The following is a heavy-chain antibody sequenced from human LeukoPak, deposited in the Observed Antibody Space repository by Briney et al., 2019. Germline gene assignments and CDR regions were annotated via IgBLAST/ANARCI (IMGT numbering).Heavy chain of an antibody. Sequence: PSQTLFLTCTVSGGSISSCGYYWSWIRQHPGKGLEWIGYIYYSGSTYYNPSLKSRVTISVDTSKNQFSLKLSSVTAADTAVYYCASFLMVRGVIIMDYWGQGTLVTVSS. CDR2: IYYSGST. D-gene: IGHD3-10*01. V-gene: IGHV4-31*03. CDR3: ASFLMVRGVIIMDY. J-gene: IGHJ4*02. CDR1: GGSISSCGYY.